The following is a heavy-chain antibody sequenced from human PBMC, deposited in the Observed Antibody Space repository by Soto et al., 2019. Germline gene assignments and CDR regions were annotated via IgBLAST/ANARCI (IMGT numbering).Heavy chain of an antibody. CDR1: GFSLSTSRVG. CDR3: SRAIATIPVFAFDI. J-gene: IGHJ3*02. Sequence: QGTLKESGPTLVKPTQTLTLTCSFSGFSLSTSRVGVRWIRQSPGKAPEWLAFLYWSGDEHYRPSLKSRLSITKDTSKNHVVLIITDLDPMHRVTYYCSRAIATIPVFAFDIWGQGTMVTV. V-gene: IGHV2-5*01. D-gene: IGHD2-21*01. CDR2: LYWSGDE.